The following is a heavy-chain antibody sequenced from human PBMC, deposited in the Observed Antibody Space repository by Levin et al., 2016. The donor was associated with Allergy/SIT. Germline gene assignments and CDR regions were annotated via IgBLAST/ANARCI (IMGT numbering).Heavy chain of an antibody. V-gene: IGHV3-48*03. CDR3: ARDLRQQLGYNWFDP. D-gene: IGHD6-13*01. J-gene: IGHJ5*02. Sequence: VRQMPGKGLEWVSYISSSGSTIYYADSVRGRFTISRDNAKNSLYLQMNSLRAEDTAVYYCARDLRQQLGYNWFDPWGQGTLVTVSS. CDR2: ISSSGSTI.